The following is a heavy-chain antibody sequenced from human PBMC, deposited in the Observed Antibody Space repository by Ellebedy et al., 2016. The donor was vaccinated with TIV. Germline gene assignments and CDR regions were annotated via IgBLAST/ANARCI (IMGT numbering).Heavy chain of an antibody. Sequence: GGSLRLSCAASGFTFSNYAMSWVRQAPGKGLEWVAYMWYDGSHINYADSVKGRFTISRDNSKNTLYLQMNSLRAEDTAVYYCAREYEEYYFDYWGQGTLVTVSS. CDR3: AREYEEYYFDY. J-gene: IGHJ4*02. D-gene: IGHD3-10*01. CDR2: MWYDGSHI. CDR1: GFTFSNYA. V-gene: IGHV3-33*08.